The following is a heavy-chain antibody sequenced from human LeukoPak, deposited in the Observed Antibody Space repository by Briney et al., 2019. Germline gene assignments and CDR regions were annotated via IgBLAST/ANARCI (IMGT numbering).Heavy chain of an antibody. CDR1: GYTFTSYG. Sequence: ASVKVSCKASGYTFTSYGISWVRQAPGQGLEWMGWISAYSGYTNSAQNLQGRVTMTTDTSTSTAYMELRSLRSEDTAVYYCASVIYSYGFYWGQGTLVTVSS. CDR3: ASVIYSYGFY. D-gene: IGHD5-18*01. CDR2: ISAYSGYT. V-gene: IGHV1-18*01. J-gene: IGHJ4*02.